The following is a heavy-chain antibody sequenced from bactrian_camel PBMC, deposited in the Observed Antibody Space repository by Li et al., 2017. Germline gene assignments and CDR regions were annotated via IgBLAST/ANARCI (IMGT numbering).Heavy chain of an antibody. CDR1: GATYSRRC. Sequence: HVQLVESGGGSVQAGGSLILSCTFSGATYSRRCMAWFRQVPGKGREAVAAADADRRTIYGDLAKGRFTISRDNTKNTLYLHMNNLKPEDTAMYHCAASGGQLGRWCYEFPVNWVSWLYNWGQGTQVTVS. J-gene: IGHJ4*01. V-gene: IGHV3S26*01. CDR3: AASGGQLGRWCYEFPVNWVSWLYN. D-gene: IGHD3*01. CDR2: ADADRRT.